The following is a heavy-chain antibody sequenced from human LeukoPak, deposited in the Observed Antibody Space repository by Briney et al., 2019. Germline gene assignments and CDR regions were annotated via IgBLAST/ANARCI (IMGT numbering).Heavy chain of an antibody. Sequence: GGSLRLSCAASGFTFDDYAMRWVRQAPGKGLEWVSGISWNSGSIGYADSVKGRFTIPRDNAKNSLYLQMNSLRAEDTALYYCAKDTPGTYWGQGTLVTVSS. CDR2: ISWNSGSI. CDR3: AKDTPGTY. V-gene: IGHV3-9*01. J-gene: IGHJ4*02. D-gene: IGHD1-1*01. CDR1: GFTFDDYA.